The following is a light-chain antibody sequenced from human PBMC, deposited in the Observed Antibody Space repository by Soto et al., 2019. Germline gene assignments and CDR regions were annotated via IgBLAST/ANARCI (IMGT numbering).Light chain of an antibody. CDR2: AAS. CDR1: QGIGNW. J-gene: IGKJ4*01. CDR3: QQYDSDPLT. V-gene: IGKV1D-16*01. Sequence: DLQMTQSPSSLSASVGDRITITCRASQGIGNWVAWYQQKLGKAPKSLIYAASNLQSGVPSRFSGTGSGTHFTLTISSLQPEDFATYYCQQYDSDPLTFGGGTKVEMK.